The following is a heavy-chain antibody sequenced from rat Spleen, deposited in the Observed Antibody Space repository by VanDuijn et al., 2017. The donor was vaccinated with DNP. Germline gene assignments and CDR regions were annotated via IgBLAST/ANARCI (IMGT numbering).Heavy chain of an antibody. CDR3: TRHQYYDGTYYNWFAY. D-gene: IGHD1-12*02. J-gene: IGHJ3*01. Sequence: EVKLVESGGGLVQPGRSLKLSCAASGFSFRGDWLNWIRQAPGKGLEWVASINTDGGRPYYPESLKGRFTISRDNAENTVYLQMDSLRSEDTASYYCTRHQYYDGTYYNWFAYWGQGTLVTVSS. CDR1: GFSFRGDW. CDR2: INTDGGRP. V-gene: IGHV5-58*01.